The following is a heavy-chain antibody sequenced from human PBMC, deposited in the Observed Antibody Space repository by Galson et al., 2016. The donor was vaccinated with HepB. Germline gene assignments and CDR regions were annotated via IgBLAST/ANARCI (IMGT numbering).Heavy chain of an antibody. CDR2: ISNDGNIK. Sequence: SLRLSCAGSGFTFSTSVMHWVRQAPGKGPQWVTVISNDGNIKTYADSVKGRFTISRDNSRNTVFLQMNSLGPEDTAVYYCARATDSSWHNFDYWGQGTLVTVSS. D-gene: IGHD6-13*01. CDR3: ARATDSSWHNFDY. CDR1: GFTFSTSV. J-gene: IGHJ4*02. V-gene: IGHV3-30*06.